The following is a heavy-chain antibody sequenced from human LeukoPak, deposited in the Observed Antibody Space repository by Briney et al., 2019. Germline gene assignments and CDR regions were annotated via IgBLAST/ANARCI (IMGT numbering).Heavy chain of an antibody. CDR2: ISAYNGNT. V-gene: IGHV1-18*01. CDR3: ASTGYCSSTSCYSPEYFQH. Sequence: RRASVKVSCKSSGYTFTNYGISWVRQAPGQGLEWMGWISAYNGNTNYAQKLQGRVTMTTDTSTSTAYMELRSLRSDDTAVYYCASTGYCSSTSCYSPEYFQHWGQGTLVTVSS. CDR1: GYTFTNYG. D-gene: IGHD2-2*01. J-gene: IGHJ1*01.